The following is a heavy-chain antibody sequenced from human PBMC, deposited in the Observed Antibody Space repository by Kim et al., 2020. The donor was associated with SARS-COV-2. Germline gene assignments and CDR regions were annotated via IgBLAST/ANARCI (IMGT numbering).Heavy chain of an antibody. V-gene: IGHV1-2*04. CDR1: GYTFTGYC. CDR2: ISPNSGST. J-gene: IGHJ3*02. D-gene: IGHD6-13*01. CDR3: ASRGYSSSWYALPYAFDI. Sequence: ASVKVSCKASGYTFTGYCMSWVRQAPGQGLEWMGWISPNSGSTNYAQKFQGWVTMTRDTSISTAYMELSRLRSDDTAVYYCASRGYSSSWYALPYAFDIWGQGTMVTVSS.